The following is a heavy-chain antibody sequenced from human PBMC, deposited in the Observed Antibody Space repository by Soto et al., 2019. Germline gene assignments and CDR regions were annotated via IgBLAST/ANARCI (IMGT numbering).Heavy chain of an antibody. D-gene: IGHD3-22*01. CDR2: IIPIFGTA. CDR3: ARDVEDSSGYYYGMDV. Sequence: VKVSCKASGGTFSSYAISWVRQAPGQGLEWMGGIIPIFGTANYAQKFQGRVTITADESTSTTYMELSSLRSEDTAVYYCARDVEDSSGYYYGMDVWGQGTTVTVSS. V-gene: IGHV1-69*13. CDR1: GGTFSSYA. J-gene: IGHJ6*02.